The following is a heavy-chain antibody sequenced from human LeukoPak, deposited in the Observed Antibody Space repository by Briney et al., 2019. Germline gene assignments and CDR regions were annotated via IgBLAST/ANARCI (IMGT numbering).Heavy chain of an antibody. CDR2: IYYSGST. CDR1: GGSFSGYY. Sequence: PSETLSLTCAVYGGSFSGYYWSWIRQPPGKGLEWIGYIYYSGSTNYNPSLKSRVTISVDTSKNQFSLKLSSVTAADTAVCYCASYEQQLGWFDPWGQGTLVTVSS. D-gene: IGHD6-13*01. J-gene: IGHJ5*02. CDR3: ASYEQQLGWFDP. V-gene: IGHV4-59*01.